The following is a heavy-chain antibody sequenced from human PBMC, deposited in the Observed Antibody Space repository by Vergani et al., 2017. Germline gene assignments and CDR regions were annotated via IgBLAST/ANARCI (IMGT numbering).Heavy chain of an antibody. Sequence: QVQLQESGPGLVKPSPTLSLTCTVSGGSISSGGYYWSWIRQHPGKGLEWIGYIYYSGSTYYNPSLKSLVTISVDTSKNQFSLKLSSVTAADTAVYYCARRSGDIIPSNTFDYWGQGTLVTVSS. CDR1: GGSISSGGYY. J-gene: IGHJ4*02. V-gene: IGHV4-31*01. CDR3: ARRSGDIIPSNTFDY. CDR2: IYYSGST. D-gene: IGHD3-10*01.